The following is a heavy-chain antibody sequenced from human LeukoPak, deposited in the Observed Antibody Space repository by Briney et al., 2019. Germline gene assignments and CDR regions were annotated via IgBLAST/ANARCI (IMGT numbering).Heavy chain of an antibody. CDR3: ARLLDGNLFDY. D-gene: IGHD2/OR15-2a*01. Sequence: SETLSLTCTVSGGSISSGGYHWSWIRQHPGKGLEWIGYIYYSGSTYYNPSLKSRVTISVDTSKNQFSLKLSSVTAADTAVYYCARLLDGNLFDYWGQGTLVTVSS. J-gene: IGHJ4*02. CDR1: GGSISSGGYH. CDR2: IYYSGST. V-gene: IGHV4-31*03.